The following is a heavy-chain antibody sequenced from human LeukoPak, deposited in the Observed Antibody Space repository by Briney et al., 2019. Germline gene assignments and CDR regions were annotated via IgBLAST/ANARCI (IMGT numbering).Heavy chain of an antibody. CDR1: GYTFTDYY. V-gene: IGHV1-2*02. D-gene: IGHD2-2*01. Sequence: ASVKVSCKPSGYTFTDYYMHWVRQAPRQGFEWMGWINPNDGDTNYAQKLQGTVTMTRDTSISPAHMEVSRLRSDGTAVYYCARADFLYCSSTTCLFDYWGEGTLVTVSS. J-gene: IGHJ4*02. CDR2: INPNDGDT. CDR3: ARADFLYCSSTTCLFDY.